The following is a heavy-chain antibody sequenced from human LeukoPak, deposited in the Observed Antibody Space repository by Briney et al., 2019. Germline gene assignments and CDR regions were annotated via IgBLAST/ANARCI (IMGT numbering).Heavy chain of an antibody. J-gene: IGHJ3*01. CDR1: GFTFSSYW. Sequence: GGSLRLSCAASGFTFSSYWMHWVRQAPGKGLVWVSHINNDESSTSYADSVRGRFTISRDNAKITLYLQMNSLRAEDTAIYYCARDIELSTWGLGTMVTVSS. CDR3: ARDIELST. CDR2: INNDESST. V-gene: IGHV3-74*01. D-gene: IGHD3-16*02.